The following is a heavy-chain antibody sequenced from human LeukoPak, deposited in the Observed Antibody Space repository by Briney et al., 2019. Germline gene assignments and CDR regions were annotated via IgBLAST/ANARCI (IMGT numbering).Heavy chain of an antibody. CDR1: GGTFRNYA. CDR3: ARGPENERNPDYYMDV. J-gene: IGHJ6*03. V-gene: IGHV1-69*05. D-gene: IGHD1-14*01. Sequence: SVKVSCKASGGTFRNYAISWVRQAPGQGLEWMGNIILLFGTTNYAQKFQDRVAMTTDESTNTAYMELSSLRSEDTAVYYCARGPENERNPDYYMDVWGKGTTVTVSS. CDR2: IILLFGTT.